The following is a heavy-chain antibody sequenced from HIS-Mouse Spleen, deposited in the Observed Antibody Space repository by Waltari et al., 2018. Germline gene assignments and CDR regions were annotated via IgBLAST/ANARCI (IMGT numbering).Heavy chain of an antibody. D-gene: IGHD6-13*01. V-gene: IGHV4-39*07. CDR1: GGSISSSSYY. CDR2: IYYSVST. CDR3: AREIPYSSSWYDWYFDL. J-gene: IGHJ2*01. Sequence: QLQLQESGPGLVKPSETLSLTCTVSGGSISSSSYYWGWIRQPPGKGLEWIGGIYYSVSTYDNPSLKSRVTISVDTSKNQFSLKLSSVTAADTAVYYCAREIPYSSSWYDWYFDLWGRGTLVTVSS.